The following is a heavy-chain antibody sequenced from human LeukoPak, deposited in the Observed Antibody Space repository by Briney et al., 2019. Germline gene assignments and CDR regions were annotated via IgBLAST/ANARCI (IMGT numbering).Heavy chain of an antibody. CDR3: AKMNVLTGYYTPNFDF. CDR2: VSGSGSST. CDR1: GFTFSSYW. D-gene: IGHD3-9*01. Sequence: GGSLRLSCAASGFTFSSYWMHWVRQAPGKGLEWVSVVSGSGSSTDYADSVKGRFTISRDNSKNTLYLQMSSLSAEDTAVYYCAKMNVLTGYYTPNFDFWGQGTLVTVSS. V-gene: IGHV3-23*01. J-gene: IGHJ4*02.